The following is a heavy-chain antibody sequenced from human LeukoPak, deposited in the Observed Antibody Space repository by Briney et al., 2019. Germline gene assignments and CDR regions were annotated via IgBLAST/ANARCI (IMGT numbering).Heavy chain of an antibody. V-gene: IGHV1-69*05. CDR1: GGTFSSYA. Sequence: GASVKVSCKASGGTFSSYAISWVRQAPGQGLEWMGRIIPIFGTANCAQKFQGRVTITTDESTSTAYMELSSLRSEDTAVYYCARDARFYYDSSGYYFDYWGQGTLVTVSS. D-gene: IGHD3-22*01. J-gene: IGHJ4*02. CDR3: ARDARFYYDSSGYYFDY. CDR2: IIPIFGTA.